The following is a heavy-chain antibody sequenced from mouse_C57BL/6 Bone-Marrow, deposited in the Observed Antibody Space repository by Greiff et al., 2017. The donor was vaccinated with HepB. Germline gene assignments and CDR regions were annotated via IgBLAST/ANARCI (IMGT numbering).Heavy chain of an antibody. D-gene: IGHD1-1*01. CDR1: GYTFTSYW. J-gene: IGHJ3*01. CDR3: ARNHYGSSYGFAY. CDR2: IHPSDSDT. Sequence: QVQLQQSGAELVKPGASVKVSCKASGYTFTSYWMHWVKQRPGQGLEWIGRIHPSDSDTNYNQKFKGKATLTVDKSSSTAYMELRSLTSEDSAVYFCARNHYGSSYGFAYWGQGTLVTVSA. V-gene: IGHV1-74*01.